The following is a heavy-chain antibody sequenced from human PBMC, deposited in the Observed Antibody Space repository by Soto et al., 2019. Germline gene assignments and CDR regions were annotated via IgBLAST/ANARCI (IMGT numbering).Heavy chain of an antibody. CDR2: IIPKFGTT. CDR1: GDTFSSYG. D-gene: IGHD6-19*01. J-gene: IGHJ5*01. Sequence: QVQLVQSGAEVKKPGSSVKVSCKASGDTFSSYGISWVRQAPGQGLEFMGGIIPKFGTTNYAQTFRGRVTITADESTSTAYMEVSRLRSEDTAVYYCARASGRGWYNWFDSWGQGTLVNVSS. V-gene: IGHV1-69*01. CDR3: ARASGRGWYNWFDS.